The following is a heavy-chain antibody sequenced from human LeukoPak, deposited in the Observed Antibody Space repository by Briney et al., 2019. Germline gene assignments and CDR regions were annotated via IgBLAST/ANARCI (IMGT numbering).Heavy chain of an antibody. Sequence: PGGSLRLSCAASGFTVSSNYLTWVRQAPGKGLEWVAIIYSGGRTYYADSVKGRFIISSDNSKNTVFLQMNSLRAEDTGVYYCARGGCARSSCYDNWGQGTLVTVSS. D-gene: IGHD6-13*01. CDR2: IYSGGRT. J-gene: IGHJ4*02. V-gene: IGHV3-66*01. CDR1: GFTVSSNY. CDR3: ARGGCARSSCYDN.